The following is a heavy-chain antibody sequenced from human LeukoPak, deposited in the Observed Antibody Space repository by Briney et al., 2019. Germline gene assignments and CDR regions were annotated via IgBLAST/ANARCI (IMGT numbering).Heavy chain of an antibody. CDR2: IIPILGIA. J-gene: IGHJ4*02. D-gene: IGHD6-13*01. CDR1: GGTFSSYA. CDR3: ARTKSPSRQIIAAAGIFDY. V-gene: IGHV1-69*04. Sequence: SVKVSCKASGGTFSSYAISWVRQAPGQGLEWMGRIIPILGIANYAQKFQGRVTITADKSTSTAYMELSSLRSEDTAVYYCARTKSPSRQIIAAAGIFDYWGQGTLVTVSS.